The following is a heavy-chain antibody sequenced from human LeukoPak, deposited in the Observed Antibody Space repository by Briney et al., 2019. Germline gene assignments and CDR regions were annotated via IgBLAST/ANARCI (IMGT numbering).Heavy chain of an antibody. Sequence: SETLSLTCAVYGGSFSGYYWSWIRQPPGKGLEWIGEINHSGSTNYNPSLKSRVTISVDTSKNQFSLKLSSVTAADTAVYYCARGPPYYYYGMDVWGQGTTVTVSS. CDR1: GGSFSGYY. V-gene: IGHV4-34*01. CDR2: INHSGST. CDR3: ARGPPYYYYGMDV. J-gene: IGHJ6*02.